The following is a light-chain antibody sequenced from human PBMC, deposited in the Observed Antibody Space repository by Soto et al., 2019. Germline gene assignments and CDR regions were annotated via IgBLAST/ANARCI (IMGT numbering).Light chain of an antibody. Sequence: DILMTQSPSTLSASVGDRVTITCRASQTISSWVAWYQQKPGKAPKLLIYDAYSLESGVPSRFSGSGSGAEFTLTISSLQPDDFATYYCQQYNHYSGLTFGGGTKVDIK. CDR2: DAY. CDR3: QQYNHYSGLT. CDR1: QTISSW. V-gene: IGKV1-5*01. J-gene: IGKJ4*01.